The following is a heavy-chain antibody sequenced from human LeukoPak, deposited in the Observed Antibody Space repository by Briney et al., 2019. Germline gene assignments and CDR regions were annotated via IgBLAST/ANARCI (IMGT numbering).Heavy chain of an antibody. V-gene: IGHV3-23*01. D-gene: IGHD3-22*01. CDR1: GFTFSSYA. CDR2: IGVSGGST. CDR3: AKGYYDSTGYPLRPSFDY. Sequence: GGSLRLSCAASGFTFSSYAMTWVRQAPGKGLEWVSTIGVSGGSTFYADSMKGRFTNSRDNSKNTLYLQMNSLRVEDTAVYYCAKGYYDSTGYPLRPSFDYWGQGTLVTVSS. J-gene: IGHJ4*02.